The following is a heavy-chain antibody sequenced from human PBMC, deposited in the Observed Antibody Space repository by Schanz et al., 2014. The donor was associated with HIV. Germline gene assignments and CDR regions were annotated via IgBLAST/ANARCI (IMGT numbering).Heavy chain of an antibody. Sequence: VQLVESGGGVVQPGRSLRLSCAASGFTFSSYVMHWVRQAPGKGLEWVAVTWYDGSNKYYADSVKGRFTISRDNSKNTLYLQMNSLRAEDTAVYYCALSRPSGYGGSWYFDLWGRGTLVAVSS. CDR1: GFTFSSYV. D-gene: IGHD2-15*01. CDR2: TWYDGSNK. CDR3: ALSRPSGYGGSWYFDL. V-gene: IGHV3-33*01. J-gene: IGHJ2*01.